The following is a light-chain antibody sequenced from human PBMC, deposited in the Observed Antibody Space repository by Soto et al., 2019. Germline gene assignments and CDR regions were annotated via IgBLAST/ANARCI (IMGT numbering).Light chain of an antibody. V-gene: IGKV1-5*03. CDR1: QTISSW. CDR3: QRYNSYSEA. CDR2: KAS. Sequence: DIQMTQSPSTLSGSVGDRVTITCRASQTISSWLAWYQQKPGKAPKLLIYKASTLKSGLPSRFSGSGSGTECTLTISSQQPDDFATYYCQRYNSYSEAFGQGTKVELK. J-gene: IGKJ1*01.